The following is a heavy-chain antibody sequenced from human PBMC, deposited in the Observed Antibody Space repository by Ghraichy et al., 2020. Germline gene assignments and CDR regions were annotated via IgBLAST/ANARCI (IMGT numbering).Heavy chain of an antibody. D-gene: IGHD3-10*01. CDR1: GYTFTSYG. V-gene: IGHV1-18*01. J-gene: IGHJ3*02. Sequence: ASVKVSCKASGYTFTSYGISWVRQAPGQGLEWMGWISAYNGNTNYAQKLQGRVTMTRDTSTSTAYMELRSLRSDDTAVYYCARAPLWGSGSYYKATFVAFDIWGQGTMVTVSS. CDR2: ISAYNGNT. CDR3: ARAPLWGSGSYYKATFVAFDI.